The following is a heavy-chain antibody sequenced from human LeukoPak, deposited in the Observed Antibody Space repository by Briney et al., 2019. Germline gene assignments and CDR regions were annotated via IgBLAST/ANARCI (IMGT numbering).Heavy chain of an antibody. Sequence: ASVRVSCKASGDTFTGYYMHWVRQAPGQGLEWMGIINPSGGSTSYAQKFLGRVTMTRDTSTRTVYMELSSLRSEDTAVYYCARGTFYGDYGVYWGQGTLVTVSS. CDR1: GDTFTGYY. J-gene: IGHJ4*02. D-gene: IGHD4-17*01. CDR2: INPSGGST. V-gene: IGHV1-46*01. CDR3: ARGTFYGDYGVY.